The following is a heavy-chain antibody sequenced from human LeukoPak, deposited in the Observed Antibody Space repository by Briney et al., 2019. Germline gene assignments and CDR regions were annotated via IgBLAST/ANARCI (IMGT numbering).Heavy chain of an antibody. J-gene: IGHJ4*02. D-gene: IGHD3-22*01. CDR2: ITSKTNGRTT. Sequence: PGGSLRLSCVASGFTFSNAWMSWVRQAPGKGLEWVGRITSKTNGRTTDCAAPVKGRFTISRDDSHNTLYLQMNSLKTEDTAVYYCATVGHSGYYDSNGYYDFDYWGQGTLVTVSS. CDR1: GFTFSNAW. CDR3: ATVGHSGYYDSNGYYDFDY. V-gene: IGHV3-15*01.